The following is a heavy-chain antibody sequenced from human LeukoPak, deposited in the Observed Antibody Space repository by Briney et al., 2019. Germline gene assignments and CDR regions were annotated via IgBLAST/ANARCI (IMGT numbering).Heavy chain of an antibody. CDR1: GFTVSSNY. J-gene: IGHJ4*02. V-gene: IGHV3-53*01. Sequence: GGSLRLSSAASGFTVSSNYMSWVRQAPGKGLEWVSVIYSGGSTYYADSVKGRFTISRDNSKNTLYLQMNSLRAEDTAVYYCSSGYYPYYFDYWGQGTLVTVSS. CDR3: SSGYYPYYFDY. D-gene: IGHD3-22*01. CDR2: IYSGGST.